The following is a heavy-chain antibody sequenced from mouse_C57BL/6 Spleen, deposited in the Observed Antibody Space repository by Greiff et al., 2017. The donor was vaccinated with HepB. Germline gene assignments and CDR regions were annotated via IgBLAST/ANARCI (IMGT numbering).Heavy chain of an antibody. J-gene: IGHJ2*01. D-gene: IGHD2-4*01. CDR2: INPSSGYT. CDR3: ARGAVYYDYDGDYFDY. CDR1: GYTFTSYT. V-gene: IGHV1-4*01. Sequence: QVQLKESGAELARPGASVKMSCKASGYTFTSYTMHWVKQRPGQGLEWIGYINPSSGYTKYNQKFKDKATLTADKSSSTAYMQLSSLTSEDSAVYYCARGAVYYDYDGDYFDYWGQGTTLTVSS.